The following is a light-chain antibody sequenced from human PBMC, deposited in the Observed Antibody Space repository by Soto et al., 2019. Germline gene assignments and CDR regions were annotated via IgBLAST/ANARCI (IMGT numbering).Light chain of an antibody. J-gene: IGKJ1*01. V-gene: IGKV2-28*01. Sequence: DIVMTQSPLSLHVTPGEPASISCSSSQSLRQSNGYNYLDWDLQKPGQSPQLLIYFGSYRASGVPDRFSGSGSGKDFTLKIRRVEAEDVGVYYCMQSQQSPPTFGQGTKVEI. CDR3: MQSQQSPPT. CDR2: FGS. CDR1: QSLRQSNGYNY.